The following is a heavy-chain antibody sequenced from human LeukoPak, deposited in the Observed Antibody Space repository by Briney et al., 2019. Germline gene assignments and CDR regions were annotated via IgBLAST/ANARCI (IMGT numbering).Heavy chain of an antibody. V-gene: IGHV3-15*01. Sequence: GGSLRLSCAASGFTFSHVWMSWVRQPPGKGLEWVGRVKSKDVGATTDYAAPVKGRFTISRDNSKNSLYLQMDSLKTEDTAVYYCATDLAQASFGSWGQGTLVTVSS. J-gene: IGHJ4*02. CDR1: GFTFSHVW. D-gene: IGHD3-3*01. CDR2: VKSKDVGATT. CDR3: ATDLAQASFGS.